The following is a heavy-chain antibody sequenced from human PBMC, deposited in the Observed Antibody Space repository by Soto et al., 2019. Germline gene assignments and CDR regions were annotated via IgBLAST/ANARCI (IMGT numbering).Heavy chain of an antibody. CDR2: ISGSGGST. D-gene: IGHD2-2*01. CDR3: AKCLEIVVVTDAICYYGMDV. V-gene: IGHV3-23*01. CDR1: GFTFSSYA. Sequence: PGGSLRLSCAASGFTFSSYAMSWVRQAPGKGLEWVSAISGSGGSTYYADSVKGRFTISRDNSKNTLYLQMNSLRAEDTAVYYCAKCLEIVVVTDAICYYGMDVWGQGTTVTVSS. J-gene: IGHJ6*02.